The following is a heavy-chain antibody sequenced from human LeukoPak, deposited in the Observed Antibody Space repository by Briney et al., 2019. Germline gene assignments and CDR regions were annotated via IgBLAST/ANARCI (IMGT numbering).Heavy chain of an antibody. V-gene: IGHV3-23*01. CDR1: GFSFSSYA. Sequence: GGSLRLSCATSGFSFSSYAMSWVRQAPGKGLEWVSTMSSSDDGRYYAASVRGRFTISRDTSRSTLCLQMNSLRAEDAAVYYCAKAPVTSCRGAFCYPFDYWGQGTLVTVSS. CDR2: MSSSDDGR. D-gene: IGHD2-15*01. CDR3: AKAPVTSCRGAFCYPFDY. J-gene: IGHJ4*02.